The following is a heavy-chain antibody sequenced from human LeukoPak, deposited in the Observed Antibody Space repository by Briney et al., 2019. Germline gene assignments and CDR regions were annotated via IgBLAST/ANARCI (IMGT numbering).Heavy chain of an antibody. Sequence: SETLSLTCDVSGGSVRSYWWGWVRQPAGKGLEWLGRVYSTGSTKFNPSLKSRLTLSIDTSTNQFSLKLTSVTAADTAVYYCARDLNWYSGYLFDYWGQGTLVTVSS. V-gene: IGHV4-4*07. D-gene: IGHD5-12*01. CDR2: VYSTGST. J-gene: IGHJ4*02. CDR1: GGSVRSYW. CDR3: ARDLNWYSGYLFDY.